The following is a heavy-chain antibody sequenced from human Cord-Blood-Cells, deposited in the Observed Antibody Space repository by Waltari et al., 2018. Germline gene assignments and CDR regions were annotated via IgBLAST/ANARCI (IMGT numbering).Heavy chain of an antibody. D-gene: IGHD3-3*01. CDR2: IYTSGST. CDR3: ARGTYYDFWSGYAFDAFDI. J-gene: IGHJ3*02. CDR1: GGSISSGSYY. V-gene: IGHV4-61*09. Sequence: QVQLQESGPGLVKPSQTLSLTCTVSGGSISSGSYYWSWIRQPAGKGLEWIGYIYTSGSTSYHPALKSRVTISVDTSKNQFSLKLSSVTAADTAVHYCARGTYYDFWSGYAFDAFDIWGQGTMVTVSS.